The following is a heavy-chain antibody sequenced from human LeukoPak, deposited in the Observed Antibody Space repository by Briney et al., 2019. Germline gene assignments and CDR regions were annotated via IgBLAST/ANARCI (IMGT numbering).Heavy chain of an antibody. CDR2: IIPIFGTA. V-gene: IGHV1-69*13. Sequence: EASVTVSCTASGGTFSSYAISWVRQAPGQGLEWMGGIIPIFGTANYAQKFQGRVTITADESTSTAYMELSSLRSEDTAVYYCARVSYSSGWAYGMDVWGQGTTVTVSS. CDR1: GGTFSSYA. CDR3: ARVSYSSGWAYGMDV. J-gene: IGHJ6*02. D-gene: IGHD6-19*01.